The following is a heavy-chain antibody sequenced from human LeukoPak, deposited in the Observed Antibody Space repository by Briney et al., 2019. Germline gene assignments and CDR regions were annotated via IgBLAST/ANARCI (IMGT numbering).Heavy chain of an antibody. V-gene: IGHV3-7*01. D-gene: IGHD6-19*01. CDR1: GFTFSSYW. CDR3: AKDRYSSGWYSDY. Sequence: PGGSLRLSCAASGFTFSSYWMTWVRQPPGKGLEWVANIKEDGSEKYYVDSVKGRFTISRDNAKISLYLQMNSLRAEDTAVYYCAKDRYSSGWYSDYWGQGTLVTVSS. CDR2: IKEDGSEK. J-gene: IGHJ4*02.